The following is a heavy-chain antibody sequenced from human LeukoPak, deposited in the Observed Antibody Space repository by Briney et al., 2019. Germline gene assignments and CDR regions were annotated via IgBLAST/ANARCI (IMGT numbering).Heavy chain of an antibody. CDR1: AYTFTGYY. CDR3: ARVGRDGYNYDPFDY. D-gene: IGHD5-24*01. J-gene: IGHJ4*02. Sequence: SVKVSCKASAYTFTGYYMHWVRQAPGQGLEWMGGIIPIFGTAHYAQKFQGRVTITADESTSTAYMELSSLRSEDTAVYYCARVGRDGYNYDPFDYWGQGTLVTVSS. V-gene: IGHV1-69*13. CDR2: IIPIFGTA.